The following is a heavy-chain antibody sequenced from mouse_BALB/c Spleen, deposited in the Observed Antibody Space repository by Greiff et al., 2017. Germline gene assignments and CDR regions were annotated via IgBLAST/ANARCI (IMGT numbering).Heavy chain of an antibody. D-gene: IGHD2-2*01. J-gene: IGHJ3*01. CDR1: GFSLTSYG. CDR2: IWAGGST. V-gene: IGHV2-9*02. Sequence: VKVVESGPGLVAPSQSLSITCTVSGFSLTSYGVHWVRQPPGKGLEWLGVIWAGGSTNYNSALMSRLSISKDNSKSQVFLKMNSLQTDDTAMYYCASYGYDGFAYWGQGTLVTVSA. CDR3: ASYGYDGFAY.